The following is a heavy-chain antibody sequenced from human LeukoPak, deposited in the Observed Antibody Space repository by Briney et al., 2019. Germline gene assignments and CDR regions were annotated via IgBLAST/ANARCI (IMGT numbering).Heavy chain of an antibody. CDR3: ARTDFGGVDY. D-gene: IGHD4-23*01. V-gene: IGHV3-48*03. CDR1: RFSFSSYE. Sequence: PGGSLRLPCAASRFSFSSYEMNWVRQAPGKGLEWVSYITRSGSTKYYADSVKGRFTISRDNAKNSLFLQMNCLRAEDTAVYYCARTDFGGVDYWGQGTLVTVSS. CDR2: ITRSGSTK. J-gene: IGHJ4*02.